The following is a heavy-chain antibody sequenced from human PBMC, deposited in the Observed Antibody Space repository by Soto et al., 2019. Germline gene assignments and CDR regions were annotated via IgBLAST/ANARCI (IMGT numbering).Heavy chain of an antibody. D-gene: IGHD5-18*01. V-gene: IGHV3-48*02. J-gene: IGHJ4*01. Sequence: EVQLVESGGGVVQPGGSLRLSCAASGFTFSSYSMNWVRQAPGKGLEWVSYISSSSSTIYYADSVKGRFTISRDNAKNSLYLQMNSLRDEDTAVYYCARDPTPSATWIQLFSYFDYWGHGTLVTVSS. CDR3: ARDPTPSATWIQLFSYFDY. CDR1: GFTFSSYS. CDR2: ISSSSSTI.